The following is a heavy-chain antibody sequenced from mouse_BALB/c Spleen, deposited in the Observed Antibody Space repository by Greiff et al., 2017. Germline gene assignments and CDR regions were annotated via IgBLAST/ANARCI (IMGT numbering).Heavy chain of an antibody. CDR3: ARGLTGSAWFAY. V-gene: IGHV5-6-5*01. D-gene: IGHD4-1*01. CDR2: ISSGGST. CDR1: GFTFSSYA. Sequence: EVMLVESGGGLVKPGGSLKLSCAASGFTFSSYAMSWVRQTPEKRLEWVASISSGGSTYYPDSVKGRFTISRDNARNILYLQMSSLRSDDTAMYYCARGLTGSAWFAYWGQGTLVTVSA. J-gene: IGHJ3*01.